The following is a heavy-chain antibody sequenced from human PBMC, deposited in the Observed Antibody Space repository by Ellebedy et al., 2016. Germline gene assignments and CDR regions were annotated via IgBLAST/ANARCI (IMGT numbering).Heavy chain of an antibody. J-gene: IGHJ4*02. Sequence: GESLKISXAASGFSFSSYAMNWVRQAPGKGLEWVSVIYSGGSTYYADSVKGRFTISRDNSKNTLYLQMNSLRAEDTAVYYCARGDWLVMSYWGQGTLVTVSS. D-gene: IGHD3/OR15-3a*01. CDR3: ARGDWLVMSY. V-gene: IGHV3-53*01. CDR2: IYSGGST. CDR1: GFSFSSYA.